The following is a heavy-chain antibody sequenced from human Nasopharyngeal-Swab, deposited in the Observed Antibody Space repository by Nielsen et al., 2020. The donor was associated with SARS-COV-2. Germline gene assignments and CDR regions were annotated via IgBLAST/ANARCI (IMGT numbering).Heavy chain of an antibody. Sequence: GESLKISCAASGFTFRSYAMGWVRQAPGKGLEWVSGISGGGGSTYYADSVKGRFTISRDNYNSKNTVDLQMNSLRAEDTAVYYCAKDRGVGALDYWGQGTLVTVSS. CDR2: ISGGGGST. CDR1: GFTFRSYA. CDR3: AKDRGVGALDY. D-gene: IGHD1-26*01. V-gene: IGHV3-23*01. J-gene: IGHJ4*02.